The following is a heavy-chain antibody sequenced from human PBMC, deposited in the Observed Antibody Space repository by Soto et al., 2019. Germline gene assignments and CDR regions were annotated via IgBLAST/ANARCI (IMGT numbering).Heavy chain of an antibody. V-gene: IGHV3-30*18. Sequence: HVHLVESGGGVVQPGRSLRLSCAASGFTLSDYGMHWVRQAPGRGLEWVAIISHDGTVKYWADSEKGRFTISRDNSKKTVYLQMNSLGSEGTAVYYCAKDPRHGDYQSVYGFWGQGNLVTVSS. CDR1: GFTLSDYG. J-gene: IGHJ4*02. CDR3: AKDPRHGDYQSVYGF. D-gene: IGHD4-17*01. CDR2: ISHDGTVK.